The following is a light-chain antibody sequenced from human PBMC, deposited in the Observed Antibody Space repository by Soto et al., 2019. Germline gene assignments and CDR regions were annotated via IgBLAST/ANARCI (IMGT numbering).Light chain of an antibody. CDR2: EGS. J-gene: IGLJ3*02. V-gene: IGLV2-23*01. Sequence: QSALTQPASVSGSPGQSITISCTGTSSDVGTYNLVSWYQHHPGRAPKLMIYEGSKRPSGVSNRFSGSKSGNTASLTISGLQAEDEADYYCQAYDYSLTASVFGGGTKLTVL. CDR1: SSDVGTYNL. CDR3: QAYDYSLTASV.